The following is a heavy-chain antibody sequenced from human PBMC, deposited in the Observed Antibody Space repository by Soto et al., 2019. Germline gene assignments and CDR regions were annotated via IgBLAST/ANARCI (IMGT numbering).Heavy chain of an antibody. D-gene: IGHD6-13*01. J-gene: IGHJ4*02. V-gene: IGHV3-33*01. Sequence: GGSLRLSCAASGFTFSSYGMHWVRQAPGKGLEWVAVIWYDGSNKYYADSVKGRFTISRDNSKNTLYLQMNSLRAEDTAVYYCAREKKQQLVEWYFDYWGQGTRVTVSS. CDR3: AREKKQQLVEWYFDY. CDR2: IWYDGSNK. CDR1: GFTFSSYG.